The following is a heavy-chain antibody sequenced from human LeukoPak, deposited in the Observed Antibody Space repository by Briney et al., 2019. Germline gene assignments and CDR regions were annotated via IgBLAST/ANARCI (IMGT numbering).Heavy chain of an antibody. CDR1: GGSISSYY. D-gene: IGHD3-10*01. CDR2: IYYSGST. V-gene: IGHV4-59*01. CDR3: ARASPMVLDY. J-gene: IGHJ4*02. Sequence: SSETLSLTCTVSGGSISSYYWSWIRQPPGKGLEWIGYIYYSGSTNYNPSLKSRVTISVDTSKNQFSLKLSSVTAADTAVYYCARASPMVLDYWGQGTLVTVSS.